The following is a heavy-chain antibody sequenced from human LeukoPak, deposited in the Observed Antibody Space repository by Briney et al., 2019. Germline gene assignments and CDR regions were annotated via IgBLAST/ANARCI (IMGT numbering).Heavy chain of an antibody. J-gene: IGHJ4*02. Sequence: SETLSLTCAVYGGSFSGYYWSWIRQPPGKGLEWIGEINHSGSTNYNPSLKSRVTISVDTSKNQFSLKLSSVTAADTAVYYCARGSGSRLESDCSSTSCYDRHLTGTPFDYWGQGTLVTVSS. CDR2: INHSGST. CDR1: GGSFSGYY. D-gene: IGHD2-2*01. CDR3: ARGSGSRLESDCSSTSCYDRHLTGTPFDY. V-gene: IGHV4-34*01.